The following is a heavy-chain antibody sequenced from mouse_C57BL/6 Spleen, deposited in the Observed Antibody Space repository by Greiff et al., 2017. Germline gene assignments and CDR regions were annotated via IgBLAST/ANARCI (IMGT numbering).Heavy chain of an antibody. V-gene: IGHV5-6*01. CDR3: ARQDYSYAMDY. D-gene: IGHD1-1*01. CDR2: ISSGGSYT. J-gene: IGHJ4*01. Sequence: EVQLVESGGDLVKPGGSLKLSFAASGFTFSSYGMSWVRQTPDKRLEWVATISSGGSYTYYPDSVKGRFTISRDNAKNTLYLQMSSLKSEDTAMYYCARQDYSYAMDYWGQGTSVTVSS. CDR1: GFTFSSYG.